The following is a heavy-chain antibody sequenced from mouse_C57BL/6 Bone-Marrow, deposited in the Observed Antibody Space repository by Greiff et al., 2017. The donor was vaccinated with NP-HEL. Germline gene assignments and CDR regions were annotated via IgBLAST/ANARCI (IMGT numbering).Heavy chain of an antibody. Sequence: EVKVVESGGGLVKPGGSLKLSCAASGFTFSSYAMSWVRQTPEKRLEWVATISDGGSYTYYPDNVKGRFTISRDNAKNNLYLQMSHLKSEDTAMYYCANVMVTTWFAYWGQGTLVTVSA. CDR2: ISDGGSYT. CDR1: GFTFSSYA. CDR3: ANVMVTTWFAY. V-gene: IGHV5-4*03. J-gene: IGHJ3*01. D-gene: IGHD2-2*01.